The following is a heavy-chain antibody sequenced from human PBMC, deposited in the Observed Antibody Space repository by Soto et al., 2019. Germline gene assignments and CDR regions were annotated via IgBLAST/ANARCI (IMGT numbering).Heavy chain of an antibody. CDR1: GLTFSSYA. CDR3: TTDDPINSY. Sequence: GGSLRLSCAASGLTFSSYAMGWVRQAPGKGLEWVSAISGGGTNTYYAVSVKGRFTISRDNSKNTLYLQMNSLRAEDTAVYYCTTDDPINSYWGQGTLVTVSS. V-gene: IGHV3-23*01. CDR2: ISGGGTNT. J-gene: IGHJ4*02.